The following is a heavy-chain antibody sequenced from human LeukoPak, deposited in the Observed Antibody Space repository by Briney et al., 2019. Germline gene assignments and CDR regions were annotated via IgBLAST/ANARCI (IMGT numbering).Heavy chain of an antibody. CDR2: ISSSSSHI. V-gene: IGHV3-21*01. CDR3: ARDGVAAAGHNWFDP. J-gene: IGHJ5*02. Sequence: PGGSLRLSCAASGFTFSSYSMNWVCQAPGKGLEWVSSISSSSSHIYYADSVKGRFTISRDNAKNSLYLQMNSLRAEDTAVYYCARDGVAAAGHNWFDPWGQGTLVTVSS. D-gene: IGHD6-13*01. CDR1: GFTFSSYS.